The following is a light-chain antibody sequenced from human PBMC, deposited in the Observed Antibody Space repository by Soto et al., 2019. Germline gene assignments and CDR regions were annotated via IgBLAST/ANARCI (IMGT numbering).Light chain of an antibody. J-gene: IGKJ4*01. Sequence: EIVMTQSQATLSVSPGERATLSCRASQSISITLAWYQQKPGQAPRLLIYGASTRATDIPARFSGSGSGTEFTLTFSGLQSEDFAVYYCQQYNNWPRTFGGGTKVEI. V-gene: IGKV3-15*01. CDR2: GAS. CDR1: QSISIT. CDR3: QQYNNWPRT.